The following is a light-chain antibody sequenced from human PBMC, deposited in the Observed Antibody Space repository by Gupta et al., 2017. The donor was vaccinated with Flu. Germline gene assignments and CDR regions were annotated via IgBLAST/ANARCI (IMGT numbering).Light chain of an antibody. CDR1: SSDVGNYNY. V-gene: IGLV2-14*01. CDR3: SSYTGRSTVV. J-gene: IGLJ2*01. Sequence: SITISCTGTSSDVGNYNYVSWYQHHPGKAPQLVIYEVDNRPSGVSMRFSDSKSDKTASLTXSXLQADDXADYYCSSYTGRSTVVFGGGTKVTVL. CDR2: EVD.